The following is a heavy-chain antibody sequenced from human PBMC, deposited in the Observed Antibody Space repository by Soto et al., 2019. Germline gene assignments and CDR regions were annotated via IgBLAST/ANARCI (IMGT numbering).Heavy chain of an antibody. CDR2: LSGGGGIT. V-gene: IGHV3-23*01. CDR3: ANTHCACRGGDYFDS. D-gene: IGHD2-15*01. J-gene: IGHJ4*02. CDR1: GFTFSSYP. Sequence: EVQLLESGGGLVQPGGYLRLSCVASGFTFSSYPMSWVRQATGKGLEWVSALSGGGGITYYGDSVKGRFTICRDNSKSTLFLQMNSLRAAYAADDFCANTHCACRGGDYFDSLGQGTLVNVSS.